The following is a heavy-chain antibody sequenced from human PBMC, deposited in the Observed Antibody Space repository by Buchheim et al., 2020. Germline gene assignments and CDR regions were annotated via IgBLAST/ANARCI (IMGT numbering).Heavy chain of an antibody. CDR2: FIYSGTT. Sequence: QVQLQESGPGLVKPSETLSLTCTVSGGSTSSHYWSWIRQPPGKGLEWFGYFIYSGTTNYNPSLKSRVTISVDTSKNQFSLKLSSVTAADTAFYYCAYSSGWDAEYFQHWGQGTL. D-gene: IGHD6-19*01. CDR1: GGSTSSHY. V-gene: IGHV4-59*11. J-gene: IGHJ1*01. CDR3: AYSSGWDAEYFQH.